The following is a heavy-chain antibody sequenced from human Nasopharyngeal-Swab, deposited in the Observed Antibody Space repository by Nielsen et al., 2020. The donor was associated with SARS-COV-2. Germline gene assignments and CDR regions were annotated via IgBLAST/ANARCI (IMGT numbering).Heavy chain of an antibody. V-gene: IGHV3-49*03. D-gene: IGHD2-21*02. Sequence: GESLKISCTTSGISFGDYAIIWFRQAPGKGLEWVGFIKTKLYGGATEYAASVKGRFTISRDDSKSIAYLQMNSLKTEDTAVYYCTTFYCGGDCYSRDYWGQGTLVTVSS. CDR1: GISFGDYA. CDR3: TTFYCGGDCYSRDY. J-gene: IGHJ4*02. CDR2: IKTKLYGGAT.